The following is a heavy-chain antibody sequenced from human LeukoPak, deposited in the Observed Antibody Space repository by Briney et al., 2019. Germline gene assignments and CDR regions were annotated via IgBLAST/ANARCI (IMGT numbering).Heavy chain of an antibody. CDR3: AKVGFDYGQLDY. V-gene: IGHV3-23*01. CDR1: GFTFSSYG. J-gene: IGHJ4*02. D-gene: IGHD3-16*01. CDR2: ISDSGGNT. Sequence: PGGSLRLSCAASGFTFSSYGMSWVRQAPGKGLEWVSDISDSGGNTYYADSVKGRFSVSRDNSKNTLYLQMNSLRAEDTAVYYCAKVGFDYGQLDYWGQATLVTVSS.